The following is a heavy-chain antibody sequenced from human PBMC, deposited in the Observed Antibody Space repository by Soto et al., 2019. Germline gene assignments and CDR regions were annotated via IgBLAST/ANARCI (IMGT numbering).Heavy chain of an antibody. J-gene: IGHJ3*02. CDR3: ARESGYCSGGSCYSNAFDI. Sequence: GGSLRLSCAASGFTVSSNYMSWVRQAPGKGLEWVSVIYSGGSTYYADSVKGQFTISRDNSKNTLYLQMNSLRAEDTAVYYCARESGYCSGGSCYSNAFDIWGQGTMVTVS. D-gene: IGHD2-15*01. CDR1: GFTVSSNY. V-gene: IGHV3-53*01. CDR2: IYSGGST.